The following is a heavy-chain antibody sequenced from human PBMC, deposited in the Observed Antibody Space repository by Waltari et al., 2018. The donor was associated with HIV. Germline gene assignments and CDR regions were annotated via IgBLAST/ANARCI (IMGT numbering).Heavy chain of an antibody. CDR1: GGSISSYY. Sequence: QVQLQESGPGLVKPSETLSLTCTVSGGSISSYYWSWIRQPPGKGLEWVGYIYYSGSTNYNPSLKSRVTISVDTSKNQFSLKLSSVTAADTAVYYCANGSPGYCSGGSCYDAFDIWGQGSMVTVSS. CDR2: IYYSGST. CDR3: ANGSPGYCSGGSCYDAFDI. J-gene: IGHJ3*02. V-gene: IGHV4-59*01. D-gene: IGHD2-15*01.